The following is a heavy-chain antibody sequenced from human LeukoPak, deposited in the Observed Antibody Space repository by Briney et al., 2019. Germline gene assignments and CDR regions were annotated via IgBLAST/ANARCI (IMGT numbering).Heavy chain of an antibody. Sequence: PPGTLSLTCSVFHGSPTNYYRSWIPQPPGKGLEWIGYAYYSGSTTYNPSLESRVTISVDTSKNQFSLKLTAVTAADTAVYYCARNSAVATSRSWFDPWGQGTLVTVSS. CDR3: ARNSAVATSRSWFDP. D-gene: IGHD6-19*01. CDR1: HGSPTNYY. J-gene: IGHJ5*02. V-gene: IGHV4-59*08. CDR2: AYYSGST.